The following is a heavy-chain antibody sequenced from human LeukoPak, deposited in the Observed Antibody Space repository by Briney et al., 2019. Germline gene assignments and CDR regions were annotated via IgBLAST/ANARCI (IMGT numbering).Heavy chain of an antibody. CDR1: GYTFTSYY. CDR3: ARDLQTGGMIAFGGVITPGDY. V-gene: IGHV1-2*02. J-gene: IGHJ4*02. Sequence: ASVKVSCKASGYTFTSYYIHWVRQAPGQGLEWMGIIYPGGGSTNSAQKFQGRVTMTRDTSISTAYMELSRLRSDDTAVYYCARDLQTGGMIAFGGVITPGDYWGQGTLVTVSS. D-gene: IGHD3-16*02. CDR2: IYPGGGST.